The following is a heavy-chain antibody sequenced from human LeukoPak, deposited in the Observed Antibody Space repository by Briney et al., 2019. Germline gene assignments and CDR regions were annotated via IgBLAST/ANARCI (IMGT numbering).Heavy chain of an antibody. Sequence: SETLSLTCTVSGGSISSYYWSWIRQPAGTALEWIGRIYTSGTITYNPSLKSRVTMSVDTSKNQFSLKLSSVTAADAAVYYCARDSGTTGEVKFDPWGQGTLVTVSS. V-gene: IGHV4-4*07. J-gene: IGHJ5*02. CDR1: GGSISSYY. D-gene: IGHD3-10*01. CDR3: ARDSGTTGEVKFDP. CDR2: IYTSGTI.